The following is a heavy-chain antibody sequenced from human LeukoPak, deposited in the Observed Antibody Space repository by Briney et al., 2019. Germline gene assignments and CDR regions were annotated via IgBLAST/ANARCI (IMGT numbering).Heavy chain of an antibody. V-gene: IGHV4-61*01. CDR2: IHNSGST. Sequence: TSETLSLTCKVSGGSVSSDSYHWSWIRQPPGQGLEWIGYIHNSGSTKYNASLKSRLTISVDTSKNQFSLEVTSVTAADTAVYYCARTNYGDYNWFDPWGQGTLVTVSS. CDR3: ARTNYGDYNWFDP. CDR1: GGSVSSDSYH. D-gene: IGHD4-17*01. J-gene: IGHJ5*02.